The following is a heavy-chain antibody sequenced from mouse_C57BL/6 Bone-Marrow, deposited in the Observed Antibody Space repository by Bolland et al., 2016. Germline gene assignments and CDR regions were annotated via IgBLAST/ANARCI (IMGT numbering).Heavy chain of an antibody. V-gene: IGHV1-54*01. CDR3: ARWDWRLYAMDY. J-gene: IGHJ4*01. D-gene: IGHD4-1*01. Sequence: YNEKFKGKATLTADKSSSTAYMQLSSLTSEDSAVYFCARWDWRLYAMDYWGQGTS.